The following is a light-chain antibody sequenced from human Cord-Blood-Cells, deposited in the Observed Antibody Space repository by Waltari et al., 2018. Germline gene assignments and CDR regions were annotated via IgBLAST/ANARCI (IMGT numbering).Light chain of an antibody. V-gene: IGLV2-23*01. CDR2: EGR. J-gene: IGLJ1*01. CDR1: SSDGGSYNL. Sequence: QSALTQPASVSGSPGQSITISCTGTSSDGGSYNLVSWYQQHPGKAPKLMIYEGRKRPSGVSNRFSGSKSGNTASLTISGLQAEDEADYYCCSYAGSSTYVFGTGTKVTVL. CDR3: CSYAGSSTYV.